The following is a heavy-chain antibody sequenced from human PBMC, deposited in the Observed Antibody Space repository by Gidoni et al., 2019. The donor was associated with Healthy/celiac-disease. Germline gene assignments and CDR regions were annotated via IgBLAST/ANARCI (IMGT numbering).Heavy chain of an antibody. CDR1: VGTFSSYA. D-gene: IGHD6-13*01. Sequence: QVQLVQSGAEVTKPGSSVTVSCKASVGTFSSYAISWVRQAPGQGLEWMGGIIPIFGTANYAQKFQGRVTITADKSTSTAYMELSSLRSEDTAVYYCAREWQPPTHYWYFDLWGRGTLVTVSS. J-gene: IGHJ2*01. CDR3: AREWQPPTHYWYFDL. V-gene: IGHV1-69*06. CDR2: IIPIFGTA.